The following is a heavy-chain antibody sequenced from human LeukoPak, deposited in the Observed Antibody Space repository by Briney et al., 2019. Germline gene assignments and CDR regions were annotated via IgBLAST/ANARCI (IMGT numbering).Heavy chain of an antibody. CDR3: ARAKGDY. CDR1: GGSISSYY. J-gene: IGHJ4*02. Sequence: SETLSLTCTVSGGSISSYYWSWIRQPPGKGLEWIGTIYYRGSTYYNPSLKSRVTISLDTSKNQFSLGLSSITAADTAVYYCARAKGDYWGQGTLVTVSS. V-gene: IGHV4-39*07. CDR2: IYYRGST.